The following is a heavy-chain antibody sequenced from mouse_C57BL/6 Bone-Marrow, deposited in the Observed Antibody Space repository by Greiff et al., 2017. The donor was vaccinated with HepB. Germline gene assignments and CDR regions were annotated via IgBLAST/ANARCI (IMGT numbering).Heavy chain of an antibody. V-gene: IGHV7-3*01. CDR3: ARYDSNYYYAMDY. Sequence: EVMLVESGGGLVQPGGSLSLSCAASGFTFTDYYMSWVRQPPGKALEWLGFIRNKANGYTTEYSASVKGRFNISRDNSQSILYLQMNALRAEDSATYYCARYDSNYYYAMDYWGQGTSVTVSS. D-gene: IGHD2-5*01. CDR2: IRNKANGYTT. CDR1: GFTFTDYY. J-gene: IGHJ4*01.